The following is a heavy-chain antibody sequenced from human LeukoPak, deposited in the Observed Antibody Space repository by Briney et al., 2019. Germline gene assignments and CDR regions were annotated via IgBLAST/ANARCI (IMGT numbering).Heavy chain of an antibody. V-gene: IGHV4-39*01. Sequence: SETLSLTCTVSGGSISRSSYYWDWIRQPPGKGLEWIGSICYSGSTYYNPSLKSRVTISVDASKNQFSLKLSSVTAADTAVYYCARARYANAWYAFDIWGQGTMVTVSS. CDR2: ICYSGST. CDR1: GGSISRSSYY. CDR3: ARARYANAWYAFDI. J-gene: IGHJ3*02. D-gene: IGHD2-2*01.